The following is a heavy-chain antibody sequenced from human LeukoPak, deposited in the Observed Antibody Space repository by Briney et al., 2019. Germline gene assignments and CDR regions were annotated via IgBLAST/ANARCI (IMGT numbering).Heavy chain of an antibody. CDR1: GFTFSDYA. CDR2: IRNKDYGGTA. J-gene: IGHJ4*02. V-gene: IGHV3-49*03. Sequence: GGSLRLSCTASGFTFSDYAMSWFRQAPGKGLEWVGFIRNKDYGGTAEAAASVKGRFTISRDDYKTIAYLQMTRLKTEDPAVYYCTREKRYFDWFQADYWGQGTLVTVSS. D-gene: IGHD3-9*01. CDR3: TREKRYFDWFQADY.